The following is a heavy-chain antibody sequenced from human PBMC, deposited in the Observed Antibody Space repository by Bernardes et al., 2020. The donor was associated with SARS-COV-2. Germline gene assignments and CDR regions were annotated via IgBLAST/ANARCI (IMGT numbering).Heavy chain of an antibody. D-gene: IGHD3-3*01. CDR1: GFMFRSYA. V-gene: IGHV3-23*01. CDR2: ISGGGDIT. Sequence: GGSLRLSCAASGFMFRSYAMSWVRHAPGKGLEWVSTISGGGDITYYADSVKGRFTISRDNSKNTFFLQMNSLRAEDTAVYYCTTGGAITIFGVVIVMDAFDIWGQGTMVTVSS. CDR3: TTGGAITIFGVVIVMDAFDI. J-gene: IGHJ3*02.